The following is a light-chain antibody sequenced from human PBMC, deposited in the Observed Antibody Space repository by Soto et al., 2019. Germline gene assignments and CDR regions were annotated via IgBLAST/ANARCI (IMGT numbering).Light chain of an antibody. CDR1: QDIGAS. Sequence: DIQMTQSPSSLSAFVGDRVTITCRASQDIGASLHSYQQRPGNAPKLLISASSALESGVPSRFRGSGSGSDFTLTIASLQPEDVSTYFCQQTFGFPLTFGGGTKVEIK. V-gene: IGKV1-39*01. CDR3: QQTFGFPLT. J-gene: IGKJ4*01. CDR2: ASS.